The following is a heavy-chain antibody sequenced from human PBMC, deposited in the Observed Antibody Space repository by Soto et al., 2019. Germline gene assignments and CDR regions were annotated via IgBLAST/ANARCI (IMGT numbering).Heavy chain of an antibody. CDR2: VYYSGST. Sequence: PSETLSLTCTVSGGSFSDNYWTWIRQVPGKGLEWIGYVYYSGSTNYNPSLKSRVTISVDASKQQFSLKLTSVTAADTALYYCAAGTLGAVWTPLDDWGQGILVTVPQ. V-gene: IGHV4-59*12. D-gene: IGHD3-16*01. CDR3: AAGTLGAVWTPLDD. CDR1: GGSFSDNY. J-gene: IGHJ4*02.